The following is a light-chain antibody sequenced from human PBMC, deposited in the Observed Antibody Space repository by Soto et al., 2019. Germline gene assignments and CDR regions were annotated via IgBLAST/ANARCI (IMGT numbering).Light chain of an antibody. J-gene: IGKJ2*01. Sequence: DVVMTQSPLSLPVTLGQSASISCRSTQGLVYSNGNTFLEWFFQGPGQPPRRLIYKVSNRDSGVPERLRLSGSGHYLALQISPVEAEDVGVYYWLQYTHWLPTLGQGTQVDIQ. CDR2: KVS. CDR3: LQYTHWLPT. V-gene: IGKV2-30*01. CDR1: QGLVYSNGNTF.